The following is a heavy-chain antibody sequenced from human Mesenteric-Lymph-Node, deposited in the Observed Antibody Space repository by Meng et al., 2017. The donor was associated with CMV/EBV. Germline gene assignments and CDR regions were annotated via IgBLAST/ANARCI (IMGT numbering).Heavy chain of an antibody. CDR3: GGAVAGPGRSNWFDP. CDR1: GFDFTTYG. CDR2: RRFDGTTD. J-gene: IGHJ5*02. D-gene: IGHD1-1*01. Sequence: SGFDFTTYGINWGRQGHGKGLEWVAFRRFDGTTDYYDDAVKGRFTIFRDNSKNTLYLQMNSLGPEDKAVYHCGGAVAGPGRSNWFDPWGQGTLVTVSS. V-gene: IGHV3-30*02.